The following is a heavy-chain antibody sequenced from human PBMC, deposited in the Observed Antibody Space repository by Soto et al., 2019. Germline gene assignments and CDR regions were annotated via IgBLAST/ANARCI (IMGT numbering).Heavy chain of an antibody. CDR3: ARDRYAYGSGRTIDY. CDR2: IVPILGVP. Sequence: QVQLVQSGAEVKKPGSSVKVSCKASGGTFSSYTVSWVRQAPGQGLEWMGRIVPILGVPNYAQRFQGRVTSPADKGTNTAYMELSSLRSEDPAVYYCARDRYAYGSGRTIDYWGQEPWSPSPQ. CDR1: GGTFSSYT. D-gene: IGHD3-10*01. J-gene: IGHJ4*01. V-gene: IGHV1-69*08.